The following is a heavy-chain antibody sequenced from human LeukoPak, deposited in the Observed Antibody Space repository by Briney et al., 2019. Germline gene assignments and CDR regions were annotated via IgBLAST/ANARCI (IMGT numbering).Heavy chain of an antibody. V-gene: IGHV3-23*01. J-gene: IGHJ6*02. Sequence: GGSLRLSCAASGFTFSSYAMSWVRQAPGKGLEWVSAISGSGGSTYYADSVKGRFTISRDNSKNTLYLQMNSLRAEDTAVYYCAKGGPYCSSTSCYYYGMDVWGQGTTVTVSS. CDR2: ISGSGGST. CDR3: AKGGPYCSSTSCYYYGMDV. CDR1: GFTFSSYA. D-gene: IGHD2-2*01.